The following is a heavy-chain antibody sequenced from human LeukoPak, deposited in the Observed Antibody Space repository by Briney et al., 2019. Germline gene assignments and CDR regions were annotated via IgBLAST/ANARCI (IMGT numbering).Heavy chain of an antibody. CDR1: GYSISSGYY. D-gene: IGHD5-18*01. CDR3: AKMGYNYGYDY. V-gene: IGHV4-38-2*01. Sequence: PSETLSLTCAVSGYSISSGYYWGWIRQPPGKGLEWIGSIYHSGSTYYNPSLKSRVTISVDTSKNQFYLQLSSVTAADTAVYYCAKMGYNYGYDYWGQGTLVTVSS. J-gene: IGHJ4*02. CDR2: IYHSGST.